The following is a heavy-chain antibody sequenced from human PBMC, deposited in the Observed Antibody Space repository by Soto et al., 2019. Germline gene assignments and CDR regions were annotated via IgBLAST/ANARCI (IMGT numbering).Heavy chain of an antibody. J-gene: IGHJ4*02. Sequence: QVQLVESGGGVVQPGRSLRLSCAASGFTFSSHAMHWVRQAPGKGLEWVAVIWYDGSKKYYADSVKGRFTVARDDSKNTLSLQMNSLRAEDTAVYYCARDPGYSGFDFDYWGQGTLVTVSS. D-gene: IGHD5-12*01. CDR1: GFTFSSHA. V-gene: IGHV3-33*01. CDR3: ARDPGYSGFDFDY. CDR2: IWYDGSKK.